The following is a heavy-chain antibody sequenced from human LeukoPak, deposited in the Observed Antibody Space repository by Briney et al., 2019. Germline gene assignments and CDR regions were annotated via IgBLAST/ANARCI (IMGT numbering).Heavy chain of an antibody. J-gene: IGHJ4*02. CDR3: ARGAFDDISSTGEWMGDY. CDR1: GFTFSTYW. CDR2: IKKDGSQR. D-gene: IGHD6-6*01. V-gene: IGHV3-7*01. Sequence: GGSLRLSCAASGFTFSTYWMLWFRQAPGKGLEWVASIKKDGSQRYYVGSVKGRFTISRDNAKNSLYLQMNSLRAEDTAVYYCARGAFDDISSTGEWMGDYWGQGTLITVSS.